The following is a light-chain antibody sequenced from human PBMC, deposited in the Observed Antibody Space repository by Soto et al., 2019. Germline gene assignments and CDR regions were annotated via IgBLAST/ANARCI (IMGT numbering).Light chain of an antibody. CDR2: KAS. Sequence: DIQMTQSPSTLSASVGDRVTITCRASQSISSWLAWYQQKPGKAPKLLIYKASSLESGVPSRFSGSGSGTEFSLTISSLQPDDFETYYCQQYNSYSGTFGQGTKVETK. CDR1: QSISSW. CDR3: QQYNSYSGT. J-gene: IGKJ1*01. V-gene: IGKV1-5*03.